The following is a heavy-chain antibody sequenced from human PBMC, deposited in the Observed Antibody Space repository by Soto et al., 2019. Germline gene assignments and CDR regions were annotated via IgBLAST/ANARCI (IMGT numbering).Heavy chain of an antibody. J-gene: IGHJ4*02. Sequence: SETLSLTCSVSGGSISSDYWSWIRQSPGKGLEWIGYIYYSGSTRYNPSLQGRVTISIDTSKHQFSLKLRSVTAADTAVYYCTRGTLIEVFDYWGQGTLVTVSS. CDR3: TRGTLIEVFDY. CDR1: GGSISSDY. V-gene: IGHV4-59*08. CDR2: IYYSGST. D-gene: IGHD2-15*01.